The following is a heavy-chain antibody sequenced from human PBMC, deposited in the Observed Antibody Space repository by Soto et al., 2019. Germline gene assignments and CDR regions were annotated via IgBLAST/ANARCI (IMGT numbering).Heavy chain of an antibody. D-gene: IGHD1-26*01. CDR2: IYYSGST. CDR1: GGSISSSSYY. J-gene: IGHJ5*02. V-gene: IGHV4-39*01. Sequence: SETLSLTCTVSGGSISSSSYYWGWIRQPPGKGLEWIGSIYYSGSTYYNPSLKSRVTISVDTSKNQFSLKLSSVTAADTAVYYCARHDIIVGATGWFDPWGQGTLVTVSS. CDR3: ARHDIIVGATGWFDP.